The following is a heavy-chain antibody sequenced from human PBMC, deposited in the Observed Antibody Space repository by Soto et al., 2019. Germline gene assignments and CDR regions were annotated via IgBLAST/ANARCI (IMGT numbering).Heavy chain of an antibody. Sequence: EVQLLESGGGLVQPGGSLRLSCAASGFTFSNYAMTWVRQAPGRGLEWVSVSTGGGDTTYYADSVKGRFTISRANSTNTLSLQMNSLGAEDTALYCGAKRDISNWSHFAYWGQGTLVTVSS. CDR3: AKRDISNWSHFAY. CDR1: GFTFSNYA. D-gene: IGHD1-20*01. J-gene: IGHJ4*02. V-gene: IGHV3-23*01. CDR2: STGGGDTT.